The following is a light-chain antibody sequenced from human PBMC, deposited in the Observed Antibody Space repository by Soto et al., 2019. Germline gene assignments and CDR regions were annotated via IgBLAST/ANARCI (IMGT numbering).Light chain of an antibody. J-gene: IGLJ1*01. CDR1: SSDVGVYNY. CDR2: DVS. V-gene: IGLV2-14*01. Sequence: QSVLTQPASVSGSPGQSITISCTGTSSDVGVYNYVSWYQQHPGKAPKLMIYDVSNRPARVSNRFSGSKSGNTASLTISGLQAEDEADYYCSSYTSSSTYVFGTGTKLTVL. CDR3: SSYTSSSTYV.